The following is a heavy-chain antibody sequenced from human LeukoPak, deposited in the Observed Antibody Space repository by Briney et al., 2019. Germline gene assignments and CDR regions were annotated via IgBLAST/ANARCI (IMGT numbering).Heavy chain of an antibody. CDR1: GGSISSYY. D-gene: IGHD4-17*01. CDR3: ARGAVTQPLTWFDP. Sequence: SETLSLTCTVSGGSISSYYWSWIRQPPGKGLEWIGYISYSGSTNYYPSLKSRVTISVDTSKNQFSPKLSSVTAADTAVYYCARGAVTQPLTWFDPWGQGTLVTVSS. J-gene: IGHJ5*02. V-gene: IGHV4-59*01. CDR2: ISYSGST.